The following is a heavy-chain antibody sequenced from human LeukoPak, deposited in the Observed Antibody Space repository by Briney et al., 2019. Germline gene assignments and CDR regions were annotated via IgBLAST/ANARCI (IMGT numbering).Heavy chain of an antibody. D-gene: IGHD3-22*01. CDR1: GFTFSSYA. CDR3: AKANRRDYCDSSGHHDAFDI. CDR2: ISGSGGST. Sequence: GGSLRLSCAASGFTFSSYAMSWVRQAPGKGLEWVSAISGSGGSTYYADSVKGRFTISRDNSKNTLYLQMNSLRAEDTAVYYCAKANRRDYCDSSGHHDAFDIWGQGTMVTVSS. V-gene: IGHV3-23*01. J-gene: IGHJ3*02.